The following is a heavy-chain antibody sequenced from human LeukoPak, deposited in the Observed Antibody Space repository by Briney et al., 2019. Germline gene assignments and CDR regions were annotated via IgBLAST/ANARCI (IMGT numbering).Heavy chain of an antibody. CDR2: INHSGST. V-gene: IGHV4-34*01. CDR3: ARFGRVGATDY. D-gene: IGHD1-26*01. CDR1: GGSFSGYY. J-gene: IGHJ4*02. Sequence: SETLSLTCAVYGGSFSGYYWSWIRQPPGKGLEWIGEINHSGSTNYNPSLKSRVTISVDTSKNQFSLELSSVTAADTAVYYCARFGRVGATDYWGQGTLVTVSS.